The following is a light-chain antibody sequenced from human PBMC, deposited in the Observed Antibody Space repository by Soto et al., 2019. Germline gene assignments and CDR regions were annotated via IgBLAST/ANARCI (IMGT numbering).Light chain of an antibody. V-gene: IGKV3-11*01. J-gene: IGKJ4*01. Sequence: EIVLTQSPATLSLSPGERATLSCRASQSVGSYLAWYQHKPGQAPRLLIYDASNRATGIPARFSGSGSGTAFTLTISGLEPEDFAVYYCQQRSNWPPLTFGGGTKVEIK. CDR1: QSVGSY. CDR3: QQRSNWPPLT. CDR2: DAS.